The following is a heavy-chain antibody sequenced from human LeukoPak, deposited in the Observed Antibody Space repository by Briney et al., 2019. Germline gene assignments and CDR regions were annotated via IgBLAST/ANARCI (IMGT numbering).Heavy chain of an antibody. Sequence: QPGGSLRLSCAASGFTFSSYWMHWVRQAPGKGLVWVSRINSDGSSTSYADSVKGRFTISRDNAKNTLYLQMNRLRAEDTPVYYCARGSRDGHNRGYFDYWGQGTLVTVSS. J-gene: IGHJ4*02. CDR1: GFTFSSYW. CDR3: ARGSRDGHNRGYFDY. CDR2: INSDGSST. V-gene: IGHV3-74*01. D-gene: IGHD5-24*01.